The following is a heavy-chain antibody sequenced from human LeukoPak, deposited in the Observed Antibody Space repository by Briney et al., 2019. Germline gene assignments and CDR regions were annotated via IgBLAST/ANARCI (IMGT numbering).Heavy chain of an antibody. Sequence: AASVKVSCKASGGTFSSYAISWVRQAPGLGLEWMGWISGYNGYTNYAQKFQFRVTMTTDTSTSTAYMELRSLTSDDTAVYYCARDKAVTTELTQYFHHWGQGTLVTVSS. J-gene: IGHJ1*01. CDR2: ISGYNGYT. CDR3: ARDKAVTTELTQYFHH. CDR1: GGTFSSYA. D-gene: IGHD4-11*01. V-gene: IGHV1-18*01.